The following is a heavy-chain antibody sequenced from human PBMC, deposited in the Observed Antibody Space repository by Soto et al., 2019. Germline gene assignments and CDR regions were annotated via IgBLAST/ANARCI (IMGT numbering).Heavy chain of an antibody. CDR3: ARGWARGTMPIYFDY. D-gene: IGHD1-1*01. CDR2: IKQDGSER. V-gene: IGHV3-7*01. J-gene: IGHJ4*02. Sequence: PGGSLRRSCAASGFTSSFSKYWMGWVRQAPGKGLEWVADIKQDGSERHFVDSVRGRLTISRDNANDSLYLQMNSLRVEDTAMYYCARGWARGTMPIYFDYWRPGTLVPVSS. CDR1: GFTSSFSKYW.